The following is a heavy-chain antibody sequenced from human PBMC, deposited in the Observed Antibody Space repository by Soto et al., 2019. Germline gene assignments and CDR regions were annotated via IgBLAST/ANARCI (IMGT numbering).Heavy chain of an antibody. CDR2: IHATENT. Sequence: QVQLQESGPGLVKPSETLSLTCTVSGDSISSYYWSWLRQPAGKGMEWIGRIHATENTNYNPSLKSRVAMSIDTSNSHFSLKLTSLTAADTAVYYCARALSSKPGLYFDHWGQGTLVTVSS. J-gene: IGHJ4*02. CDR1: GDSISSYY. D-gene: IGHD6-6*01. V-gene: IGHV4-4*07. CDR3: ARALSSKPGLYFDH.